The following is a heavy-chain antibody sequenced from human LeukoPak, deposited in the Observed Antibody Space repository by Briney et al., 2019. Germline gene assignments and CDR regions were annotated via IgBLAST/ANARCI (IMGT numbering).Heavy chain of an antibody. CDR1: GYTLTELS. V-gene: IGHV1-24*01. CDR2: FDREDGET. J-gene: IGHJ6*04. D-gene: IGHD3-10*01. CDR3: ASFYGSGSYSYYSMDV. Sequence: ASVKVSCKVSGYTLTELSMHWVRQAPGKGLEWMGGFDREDGETIYAQKFQGRVTMTEDTSTDTAYMELSSLRSEDTAVYYCASFYGSGSYSYYSMDVWGKGTTVTVSS.